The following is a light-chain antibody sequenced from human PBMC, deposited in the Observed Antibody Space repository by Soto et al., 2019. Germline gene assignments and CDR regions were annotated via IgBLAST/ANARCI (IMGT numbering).Light chain of an antibody. V-gene: IGLV2-14*03. Sequence: QSALAQPASVSGSPGQSITISCTGTSSDVGGYNSVSWYQQHPGKAPKLMTYDVSNRPSGVSNRFSGSKSGNTASLTISGLQAEDEADYYCSSSISTSTVFRTGTMVTVL. J-gene: IGLJ1*01. CDR1: SSDVGGYNS. CDR2: DVS. CDR3: SSSISTSTV.